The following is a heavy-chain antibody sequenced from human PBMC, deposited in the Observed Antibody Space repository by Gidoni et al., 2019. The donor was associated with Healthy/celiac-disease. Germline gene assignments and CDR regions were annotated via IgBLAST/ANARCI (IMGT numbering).Heavy chain of an antibody. D-gene: IGHD4-4*01. CDR3: ARSYSNYDGYYFDY. CDR2: IIPIFGIA. Sequence: QVQLVQSGAEVKKPGSSVKVSCKASGVTFSSYAISWVRQAPGQGLEWMGGIIPIFGIANYAQKFQGRVTITADKSTSTAYMELSSLRSEDTAVYYCARSYSNYDGYYFDYWGQGTLVTVSS. V-gene: IGHV1-69*17. J-gene: IGHJ4*02. CDR1: GVTFSSYA.